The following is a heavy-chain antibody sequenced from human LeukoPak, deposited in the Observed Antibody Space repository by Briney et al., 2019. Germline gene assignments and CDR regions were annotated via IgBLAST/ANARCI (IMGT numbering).Heavy chain of an antibody. CDR1: GCTFSSYG. D-gene: IGHD4-17*01. Sequence: GGSLTLSCPASGCTFSSYGMHWVRQAPGKGLAWVAFIRYDGSNKYYADSAKGRFTISRDNSKNTLYLQMNSLRAEDTAVYYCARPLMTTVTTFDYWGQGTLVTVSS. CDR2: IRYDGSNK. CDR3: ARPLMTTVTTFDY. V-gene: IGHV3-30*02. J-gene: IGHJ4*02.